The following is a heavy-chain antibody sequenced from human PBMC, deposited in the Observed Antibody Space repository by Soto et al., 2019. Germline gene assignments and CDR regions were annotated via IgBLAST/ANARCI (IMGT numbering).Heavy chain of an antibody. CDR1: GGSFIGYY. V-gene: IGHV4-34*01. CDR3: ASSEPLYSSGWYGSYGMDV. CDR2: INHSGST. Sequence: PSETLSLTCAVYGGSFIGYYCSWVRHPPCKWREWIGEINHSGSTNYNPSLKSRVTISVDTSKNQFSLKLSSVTAADTAVYYCASSEPLYSSGWYGSYGMDVWGQGTTVTVSS. J-gene: IGHJ6*02. D-gene: IGHD6-19*01.